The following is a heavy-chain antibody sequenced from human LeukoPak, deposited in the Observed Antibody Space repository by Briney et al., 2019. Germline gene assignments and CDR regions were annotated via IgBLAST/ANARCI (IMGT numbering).Heavy chain of an antibody. CDR2: IIPILGIA. CDR3: ARYPGIAVAAYFDY. J-gene: IGHJ4*02. Sequence: SVKVSCKASGGTFSSYAISWVRQAPGQGLEWMGRIIPILGIANYAQKFQGRVTITADKSTSTAYMELSSLRSEDTAVYYCARYPGIAVAAYFDYWGQGTLVTVSS. D-gene: IGHD6-19*01. V-gene: IGHV1-69*04. CDR1: GGTFSSYA.